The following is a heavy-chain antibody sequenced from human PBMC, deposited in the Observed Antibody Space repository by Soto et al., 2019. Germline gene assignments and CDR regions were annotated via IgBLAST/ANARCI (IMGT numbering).Heavy chain of an antibody. D-gene: IGHD3-22*01. CDR3: AKGDDSSASSIDY. V-gene: IGHV3-23*01. CDR2: ISGNGGST. J-gene: IGHJ4*02. CDR1: GFTFSGYG. Sequence: GGPQRLPCTVLGFTFSGYGMRWVRKDPGKGLEWVSAISGNGGSTYYADSVKGRFTISRDNSKNTLYLQMNSLRAEDTAVYYCAKGDDSSASSIDYWGQGTLVTVSS.